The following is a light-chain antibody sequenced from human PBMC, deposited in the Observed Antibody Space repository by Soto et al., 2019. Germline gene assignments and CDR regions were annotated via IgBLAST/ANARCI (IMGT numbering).Light chain of an antibody. CDR3: QQYDNWPLT. V-gene: IGKV3-15*01. CDR1: QSVSSN. J-gene: IGKJ4*01. Sequence: EIVMTQSPATLPVSPGERATLSCRASQSVSSNLAWYQQKPGQAPRFLIYGASTRATGIPARFSGSGSGTECTLTISSLQSEDSAVYYCQQYDNWPLTFGGGTKVEIK. CDR2: GAS.